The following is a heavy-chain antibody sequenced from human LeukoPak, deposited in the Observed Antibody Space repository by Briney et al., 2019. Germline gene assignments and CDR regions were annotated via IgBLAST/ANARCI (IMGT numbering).Heavy chain of an antibody. Sequence: PGGSLRLSCAASGFTFSSYAMHWVRQAPGKGLEWVAVISYDGSNKYYADSVKGRFIISRDNSKNTLYLQMNSLRAEDTAVYYCARGRRVLAVAGTEGVYYYYGMDAWGKGTTVTVSS. CDR2: ISYDGSNK. CDR1: GFTFSSYA. D-gene: IGHD6-19*01. V-gene: IGHV3-30*04. J-gene: IGHJ6*04. CDR3: ARGRRVLAVAGTEGVYYYYGMDA.